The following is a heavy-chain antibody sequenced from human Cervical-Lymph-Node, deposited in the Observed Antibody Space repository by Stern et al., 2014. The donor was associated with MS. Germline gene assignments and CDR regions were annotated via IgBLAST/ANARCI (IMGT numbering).Heavy chain of an antibody. J-gene: IGHJ4*02. Sequence: EVQLVESGGGFIQSGGSLRLSCEASGFTMSNTYMTWGRQPPGQGLERVASVKGRFIISEDNSKNTLYLQMDNLRVEDTSVYYCARVPLHDYYFDSWGQGTLVSVSS. D-gene: IGHD4/OR15-4a*01. CDR1: GFTMSNTY. CDR3: ARVPLHDYYFDS. V-gene: IGHV3-53*03.